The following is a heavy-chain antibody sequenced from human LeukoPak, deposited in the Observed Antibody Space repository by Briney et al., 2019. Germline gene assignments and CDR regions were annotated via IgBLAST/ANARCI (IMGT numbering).Heavy chain of an antibody. J-gene: IGHJ4*02. CDR2: IKSKTDGRTT. Sequence: GGSLRLSCAASVFTFSNAWMSWVRQAPGKGLEWVGPIKSKTDGRTTDYVAPLKVRFNISRTDSNNTLSLQRNSLTTEDTAVYYCSTDGLYGWGQGTVVTVSS. V-gene: IGHV3-15*01. D-gene: IGHD2/OR15-2a*01. CDR3: STDGLYG. CDR1: VFTFSNAW.